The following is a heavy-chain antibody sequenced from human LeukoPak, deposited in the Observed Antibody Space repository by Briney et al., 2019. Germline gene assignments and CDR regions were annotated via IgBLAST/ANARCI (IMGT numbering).Heavy chain of an antibody. CDR1: GFTFRNYG. CDR2: ISYDGRTE. J-gene: IGHJ5*02. CDR3: ARDDYGFDP. V-gene: IGHV3-30*14. Sequence: PGGSLRLSCAASGFTFRNYGVHWVRQAPGRWLEWVALISYDGRTEYNAEAVKCRFTISRDNSKNTRYLQLNSPIPQQSAVDHCARDDYGFDPWGQGTLVTVSP. D-gene: IGHD4/OR15-4a*01.